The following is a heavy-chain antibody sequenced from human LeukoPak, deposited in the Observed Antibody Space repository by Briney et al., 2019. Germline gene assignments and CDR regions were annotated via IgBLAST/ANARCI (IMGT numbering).Heavy chain of an antibody. V-gene: IGHV1-2*06. CDR3: ARGGITGTTRGPTRLNDAFDI. D-gene: IGHD1-20*01. Sequence: ASVKVSCKASGYTFTGYYMHWVRQAPGQGLEWMGRINPNSGGTNYAQKFQGRVTTTRDTSISTAYMELSRLRSDDTAVYHCARGGITGTTRGPTRLNDAFDIWGQGTMVTVSS. CDR2: INPNSGGT. CDR1: GYTFTGYY. J-gene: IGHJ3*02.